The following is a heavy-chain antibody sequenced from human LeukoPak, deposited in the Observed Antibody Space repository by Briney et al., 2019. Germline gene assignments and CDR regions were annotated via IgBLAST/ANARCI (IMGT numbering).Heavy chain of an antibody. V-gene: IGHV3-23*01. CDR2: IGDGGGST. CDR1: GGSISSGGYS. Sequence: QPSETLSLTCAVSGGSISSGGYSWSWVRQAPGKGLEWVSAIGDGGGSTYTADSVKGRFTISRDNSKNTLYLQMDSVRVEDTALYYCAKGTVSVWFGELLVNDHWGQGALVTVSS. J-gene: IGHJ4*02. CDR3: AKGTVSVWFGELLVNDH. D-gene: IGHD3-10*01.